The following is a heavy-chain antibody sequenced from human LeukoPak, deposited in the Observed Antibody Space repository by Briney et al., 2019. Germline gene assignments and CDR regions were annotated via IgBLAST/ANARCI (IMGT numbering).Heavy chain of an antibody. D-gene: IGHD3-22*01. CDR2: IYYSGGT. CDR1: GGSMSDFH. V-gene: IGHV4-59*01. Sequence: SETLSLTCTVSGGSMSDFHWSWIRQPPGKGLEWIGFIYYSGGTNYSPSLKSRVTISVDTPKNQFSLKLSSVTAADTAVYYCAREASRSSGYYSSAFDIWGQGTMVTVSS. CDR3: AREASRSSGYYSSAFDI. J-gene: IGHJ3*02.